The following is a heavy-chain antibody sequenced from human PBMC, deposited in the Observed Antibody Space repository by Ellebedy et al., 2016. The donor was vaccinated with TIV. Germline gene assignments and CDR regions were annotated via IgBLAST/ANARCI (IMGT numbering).Heavy chain of an antibody. CDR3: ARGLRIGVRAFDI. V-gene: IGHV4-34*01. J-gene: IGHJ3*02. D-gene: IGHD3-16*01. Sequence: SETLSLXXAVYGGSFSGYYWSWIRQPPGKGLEWIGEINHSGSTNYNPSLKSRVTISVDTSKNQFSLKLSSVTAADTAVYYCARGLRIGVRAFDIWGQGTMVTVSS. CDR1: GGSFSGYY. CDR2: INHSGST.